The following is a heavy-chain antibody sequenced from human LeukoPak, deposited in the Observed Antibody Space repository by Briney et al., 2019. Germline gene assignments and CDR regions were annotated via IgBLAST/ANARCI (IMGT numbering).Heavy chain of an antibody. J-gene: IGHJ5*02. CDR3: AKEGTPQVSTWYDL. D-gene: IGHD3-10*01. V-gene: IGHV3-30*18. Sequence: GGSLRLSCAASGVTLSPYGMHWVRHPPGQGLEWVAVISYEGGTQHYADSVKGRFIISRDNPRNTLYLQMNILRTEDTAVYYCAKEGTPQVSTWYDLWGQGTQVIVSS. CDR2: ISYEGGTQ. CDR1: GVTLSPYG.